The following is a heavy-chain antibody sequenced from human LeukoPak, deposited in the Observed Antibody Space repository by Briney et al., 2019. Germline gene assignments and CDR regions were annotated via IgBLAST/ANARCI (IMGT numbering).Heavy chain of an antibody. J-gene: IGHJ3*02. D-gene: IGHD4-17*01. Sequence: SETLSLTCTVSGGSISSYCWSWIRQPPGKGLEWIAYIYYSGSTDYSGSTDYNPSLKSRVTISVDTSKKQFSLKLSSVTAGDTAVYYCARQTMTTADAFDIWGQGTMVTVSS. CDR3: ARQTMTTADAFDI. CDR2: IYYSGSTDYSGST. V-gene: IGHV4-59*08. CDR1: GGSISSYC.